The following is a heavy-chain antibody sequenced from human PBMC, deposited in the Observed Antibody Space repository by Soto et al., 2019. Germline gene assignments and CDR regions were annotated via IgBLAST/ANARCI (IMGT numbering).Heavy chain of an antibody. CDR3: ARDEGIVAACQNPRLDY. J-gene: IGHJ4*02. V-gene: IGHV3-48*02. CDR2: ISSSSSTI. CDR1: GFTFSSYS. D-gene: IGHD6-13*01. Sequence: EVQLVESGGGLVQPGGSLRLSCAASGFTFSSYSMNWVRQAPGKGLEWVSYISSSSSTIYYADSVKGRFTISRDNAKNSLYLQLNSLRDEDTAVYYCARDEGIVAACQNPRLDYWGQGTLVTVSS.